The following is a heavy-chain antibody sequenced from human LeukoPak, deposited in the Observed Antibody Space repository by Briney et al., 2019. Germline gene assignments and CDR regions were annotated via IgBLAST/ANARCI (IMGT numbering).Heavy chain of an antibody. Sequence: GASVKVSCKASGGTFSSYAISWVRQAPGQGLEWMGGIIPIFGTANYAQKFQGRVTITTDESTSTAYMELSSLRSEDTAVYYCARVKADDNIRSRSYYYYMDVWGKGTTVTVSS. V-gene: IGHV1-69*05. CDR2: IIPIFGTA. CDR3: ARVKADDNIRSRSYYYYMDV. CDR1: GGTFSSYA. J-gene: IGHJ6*03. D-gene: IGHD3-3*01.